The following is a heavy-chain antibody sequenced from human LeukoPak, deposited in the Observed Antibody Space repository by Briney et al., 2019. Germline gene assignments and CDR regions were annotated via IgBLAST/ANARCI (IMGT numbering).Heavy chain of an antibody. V-gene: IGHV3-15*01. J-gene: IGHJ1*01. CDR2: IRSETDGGTT. Sequence: GGSLRLSCAASGFTFNNAWMNWVRQGPGKGLEWVGHIRSETDGGTTDYAAPVKGRFTISRDDSKNTLYLQMNSLKTEDTAAYYCTTAAFHWGQGTLVTVSS. CDR1: GFTFNNAW. CDR3: TTAAFH.